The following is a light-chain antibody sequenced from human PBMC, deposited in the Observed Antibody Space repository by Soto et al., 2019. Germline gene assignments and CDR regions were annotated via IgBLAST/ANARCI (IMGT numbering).Light chain of an antibody. CDR3: LLAYTGARV. Sequence: QAVVTQESSLTVSPGGTVTLTCGSSTGAVTSDHFPFWFQQKPGQAPRALIDDTNTRQSWTPARFSGSLLGGKAALTLSGAQPEDEADYYCLLAYTGARVFGGGTKLTVL. V-gene: IGLV7-46*01. J-gene: IGLJ2*01. CDR2: DTN. CDR1: TGAVTSDHF.